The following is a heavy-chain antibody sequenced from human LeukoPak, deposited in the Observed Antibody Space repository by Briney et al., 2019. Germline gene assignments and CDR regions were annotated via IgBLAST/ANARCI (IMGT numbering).Heavy chain of an antibody. J-gene: IGHJ4*02. D-gene: IGHD6-19*01. Sequence: SETLSLTCSVSGGSISGGGNFWNWIRQHPGKGLEWIGYIYNSGRTYYNPSLKSRVTISADTSKNQFSLNLSSVTAADTAVYYCARDSYYSSGWPFDYWGQGTLVTVSS. CDR1: GGSISGGGNF. CDR3: ARDSYYSSGWPFDY. CDR2: IYNSGRT. V-gene: IGHV4-31*03.